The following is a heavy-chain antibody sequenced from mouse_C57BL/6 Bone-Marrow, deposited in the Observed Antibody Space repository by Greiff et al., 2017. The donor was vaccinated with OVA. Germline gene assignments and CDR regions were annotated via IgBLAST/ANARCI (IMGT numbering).Heavy chain of an antibody. CDR2: IRSKSNNYAT. Sequence: EVQRVESGGGLVQPKGSLKLSCAASGFSFNTYAMNWVRQAPGKGLEWVARIRSKSNNYATYYADSVKDRFTISRDDSESMLYLQMNNLKTEDTAMYYFVRHDVYWYFDVWGTGTTVTVSS. J-gene: IGHJ1*03. CDR1: GFSFNTYA. CDR3: VRHDVYWYFDV. V-gene: IGHV10-1*01. D-gene: IGHD2-3*01.